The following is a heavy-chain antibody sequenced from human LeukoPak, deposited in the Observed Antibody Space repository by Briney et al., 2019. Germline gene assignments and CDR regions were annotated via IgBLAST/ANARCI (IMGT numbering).Heavy chain of an antibody. CDR1: GFTFSSYA. J-gene: IGHJ4*02. CDR2: ISGSGGST. D-gene: IGHD1-26*01. Sequence: GGSLRLSCAASGFTFSSYAMSWVRQAPGKGLEWVSAISGSGGSTYYADSVKGRFTISRDNAKNSLYLQMNSLRAEDTAVYYCAREGSYQMTLDYWGQGTLVTVSS. CDR3: AREGSYQMTLDY. V-gene: IGHV3-23*01.